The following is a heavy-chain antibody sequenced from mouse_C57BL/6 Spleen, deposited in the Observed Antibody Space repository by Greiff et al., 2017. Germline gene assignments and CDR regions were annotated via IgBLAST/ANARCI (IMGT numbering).Heavy chain of an antibody. V-gene: IGHV1-36*01. CDR1: GFTFTDYY. CDR2: VYPYNGGT. J-gene: IGHJ3*01. CDR3: ATAYYSNYSWFAY. D-gene: IGHD2-5*01. Sequence: VQLQQSGPVLVKPGPSVKISCKASGFTFTDYYMHWVKQSHGKSLEWIGLVYPYNGGTSYNQKFKGKATLTVDTSSSTAYMELNSLTSEDSAVYYCATAYYSNYSWFAYWGQGTLVTVSA.